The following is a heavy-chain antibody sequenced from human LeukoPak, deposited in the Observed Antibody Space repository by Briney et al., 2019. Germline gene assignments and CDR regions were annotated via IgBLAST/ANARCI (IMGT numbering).Heavy chain of an antibody. CDR1: GYTFTSYY. CDR3: ARELGYCGGDCYLGVDY. CDR2: INPSGGST. D-gene: IGHD2-21*02. Sequence: ASVKVSCKASGYTFTSYYMHRVRQAPGQGLEWMGIINPSGGSTSYAQKFQGRVTMTRDTSTSTVYMELSSLRSEDTAVYYCARELGYCGGDCYLGVDYWGQGTLVTVSS. V-gene: IGHV1-46*01. J-gene: IGHJ4*02.